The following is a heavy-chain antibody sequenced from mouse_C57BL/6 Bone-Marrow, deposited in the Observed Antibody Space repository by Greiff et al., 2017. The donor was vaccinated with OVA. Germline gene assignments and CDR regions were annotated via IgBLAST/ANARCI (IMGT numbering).Heavy chain of an antibody. CDR2: SRNKANDYTT. D-gene: IGHD4-1*01. CDR1: GFTFSDFY. V-gene: IGHV7-1*01. CDR3: ARDGGLTGSFDY. J-gene: IGHJ2*01. Sequence: EVKLVESGGGLVQSGRSLRLSCATSGFTFSDFYMEWVRQAPGKGLEWIAASRNKANDYTTEYSASVKGRFIVSRDTSQSILYLQMNALRAEDTAIYYCARDGGLTGSFDYWGQGTTLTVSS.